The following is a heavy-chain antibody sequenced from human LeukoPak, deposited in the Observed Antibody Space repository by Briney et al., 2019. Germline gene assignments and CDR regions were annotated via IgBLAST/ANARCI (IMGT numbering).Heavy chain of an antibody. J-gene: IGHJ5*01. Sequence: GGSLRLSCAASGFTFTNYAMHWVRPAPGKGLEWVAVISPDGSNKYYADSVKGRFTISRDNSMNTLFLQMNSLSSEDTAVYSCFTGSAYYYDSWGQGTLVTVSS. V-gene: IGHV3-30*07. CDR1: GFTFTNYA. D-gene: IGHD3-22*01. CDR2: ISPDGSNK. CDR3: FTGSAYYYDS.